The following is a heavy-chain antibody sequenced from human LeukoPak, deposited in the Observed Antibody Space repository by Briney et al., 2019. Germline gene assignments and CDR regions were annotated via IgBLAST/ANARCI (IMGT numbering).Heavy chain of an antibody. CDR2: IYHSGST. CDR1: GGSISSGGYY. CDR3: ARDKIVASNYYGMDV. D-gene: IGHD5-12*01. J-gene: IGHJ6*02. V-gene: IGHV4-30-2*01. Sequence: PSETLSLTCTVSGGSISSGGYYWSWIRQPPGKGLEWIGYIYHSGSTYYNPSLKSRVTISVDRSKNQFSLKLSSVTAADTAVYYCARDKIVASNYYGMDVWGQGTTVTVSS.